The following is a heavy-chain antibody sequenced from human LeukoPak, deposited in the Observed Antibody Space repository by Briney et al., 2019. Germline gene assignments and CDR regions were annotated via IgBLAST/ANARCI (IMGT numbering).Heavy chain of an antibody. D-gene: IGHD6-19*01. V-gene: IGHV1-69*05. CDR2: IIPIFGTA. CDR1: GGTFSSYA. Sequence: SVKVSCKASGGTFSSYAISWVRQAPGQGLEWMRGIIPIFGTANYAQKFQGRVTITTDESTSTAYMELSSLRSEDTAVYYCASYSSGWYEFDYWGQGTLVTVSS. CDR3: ASYSSGWYEFDY. J-gene: IGHJ4*02.